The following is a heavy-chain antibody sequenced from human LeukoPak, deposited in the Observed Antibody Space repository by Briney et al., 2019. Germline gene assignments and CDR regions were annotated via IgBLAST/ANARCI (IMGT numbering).Heavy chain of an antibody. J-gene: IGHJ4*02. D-gene: IGHD5-18*01. Sequence: SETLSLTCTVSGGSISSYYWSWIRQPTGKGLEWIGYIYYSGSTNYNPSLKSRVTISVDTSKNQFSLKLSSVTAADTAVYYCARRQLWLGGEFDYWGQGTLVTVSS. CDR1: GGSISSYY. CDR3: ARRQLWLGGEFDY. CDR2: IYYSGST. V-gene: IGHV4-59*08.